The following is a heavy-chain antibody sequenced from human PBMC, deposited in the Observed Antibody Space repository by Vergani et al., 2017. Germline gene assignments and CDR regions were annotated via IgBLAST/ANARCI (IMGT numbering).Heavy chain of an antibody. V-gene: IGHV4-34*01. Sequence: QVQLQESGPGLVKPSETLSLTCTVYGGSFSGYYWSWIRQPPGKGLEWIGEINHSGSTNYNPSLKSRVTISVDTSKNQFSLKLSSVTAADTAVYYCARGRRYYGMDVWGQGTTVTVSS. CDR1: GGSFSGYY. CDR2: INHSGST. CDR3: ARGRRYYGMDV. J-gene: IGHJ6*02.